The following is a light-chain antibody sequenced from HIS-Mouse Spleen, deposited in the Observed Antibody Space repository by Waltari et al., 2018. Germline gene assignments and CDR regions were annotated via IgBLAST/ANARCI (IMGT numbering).Light chain of an antibody. CDR3: CSYAGSSTFEV. CDR2: DGS. V-gene: IGLV2-23*03. CDR1: SSDVGSYNL. Sequence: QSALTQPASVSGSPGQSITISCTGTSSDVGSYNLVSWYQQPPGKAPKLMIYDGSTRPSGVSNRFSGSKSGNTASLTISGLQAEDEADYYCCSYAGSSTFEVFGGGTKLTVL. J-gene: IGLJ2*01.